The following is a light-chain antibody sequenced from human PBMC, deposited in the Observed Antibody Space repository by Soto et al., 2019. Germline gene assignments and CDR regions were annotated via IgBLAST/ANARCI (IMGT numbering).Light chain of an antibody. CDR3: ATWDDSLNGL. Sequence: QPVLTQPPSASGTPGQRVTISCSGRSSNIGSNAVNWYQQLPGTAPKLLIYSNNQRPSGVPDRFSGSKSGTSASLAISGLQSEDEADYYCATWDDSLNGLFGGGTKLTVL. CDR2: SNN. V-gene: IGLV1-44*01. J-gene: IGLJ2*01. CDR1: SSNIGSNA.